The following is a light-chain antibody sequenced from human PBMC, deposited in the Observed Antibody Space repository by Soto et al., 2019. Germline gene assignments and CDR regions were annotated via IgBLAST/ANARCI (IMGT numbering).Light chain of an antibody. CDR2: DAS. Sequence: DIQMTQSPSTLSGSVGDRVTITCRASQTISIWLAWYQQKPGQAPKLLIYDASSLESGVPSRFSGSGSGTEFTLTISSLQPDDFATYYCQHYNSYSEAFGQGTKVDIK. CDR1: QTISIW. CDR3: QHYNSYSEA. J-gene: IGKJ1*01. V-gene: IGKV1-5*01.